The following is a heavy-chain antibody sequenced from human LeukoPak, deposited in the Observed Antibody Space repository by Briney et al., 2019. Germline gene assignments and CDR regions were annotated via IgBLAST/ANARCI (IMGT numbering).Heavy chain of an antibody. V-gene: IGHV3-48*03. D-gene: IGHD2-2*01. CDR2: ISSSGSTI. CDR3: AREGADKCSSTSCYPGGYYYYGMDV. J-gene: IGHJ6*04. Sequence: GGSLRLSCAASGFTFSSYEMNWVRQAPGKGLEGVSYISSSGSTIYYADSVKGRFTISRDNAKNSLYLQMNSLRAEDTAVYYCAREGADKCSSTSCYPGGYYYYGMDVWGKGTTVTVSS. CDR1: GFTFSSYE.